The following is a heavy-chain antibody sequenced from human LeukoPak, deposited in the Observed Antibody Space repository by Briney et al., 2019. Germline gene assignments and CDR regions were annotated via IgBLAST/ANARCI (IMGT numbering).Heavy chain of an antibody. CDR1: GFTVSSNY. V-gene: IGHV3-66*02. CDR3: ARDRGSHAWDY. CDR2: IYSGGST. Sequence: GGSLRLSCAASGFTVSSNYMNWVRQAPGKGLEWVSVIYSGGSTYYADSVKGRFTISRDNSKNTLYLQMNSLRPEDTAVYYCARDRGSHAWDYWGQGTLVTVSS. J-gene: IGHJ4*02. D-gene: IGHD5-12*01.